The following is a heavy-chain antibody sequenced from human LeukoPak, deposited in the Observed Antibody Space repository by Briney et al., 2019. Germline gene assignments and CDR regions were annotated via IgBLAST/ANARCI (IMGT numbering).Heavy chain of an antibody. CDR2: INHSGST. CDR3: AREGSVGGLGSGSYYLGRRYYYYYYMDV. CDR1: GGSFSGYY. D-gene: IGHD3-10*02. J-gene: IGHJ6*03. Sequence: SETLSLTCAVYGGSFSGYYWSWIRQPPGKGLEWIGEINHSGSTNYNPSLKSRVTISVDTSKNQFSLKLSSVTAADTAVYYCAREGSVGGLGSGSYYLGRRYYYYYYMDVWGKGTSVTISS. V-gene: IGHV4-34*01.